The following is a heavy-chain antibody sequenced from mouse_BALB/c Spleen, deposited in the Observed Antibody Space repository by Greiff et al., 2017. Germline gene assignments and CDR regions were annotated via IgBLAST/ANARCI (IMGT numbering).Heavy chain of an antibody. V-gene: IGHV5-12-1*01. Sequence: EVKLQESGGGLVKPGGSLKLSCAASGFAFSSYDMSWVRQTPEKRLEWVAYISSGGGSTYYPDTVKGRFTISRDNAKNTLYLQMSSLKSEDTAMYYCARHDYDAMDYWGQGTSVTVSS. CDR1: GFAFSSYD. CDR3: ARHDYDAMDY. CDR2: ISSGGGST. J-gene: IGHJ4*01.